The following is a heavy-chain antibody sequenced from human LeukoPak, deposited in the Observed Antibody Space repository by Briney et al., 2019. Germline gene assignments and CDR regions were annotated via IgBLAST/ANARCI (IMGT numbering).Heavy chain of an antibody. CDR2: VNQVGSDK. CDR3: ARGVFASGWYPDNFDY. D-gene: IGHD6-19*01. J-gene: IGHJ4*02. CDR1: GFAFSSYW. V-gene: IGHV3-7*01. Sequence: GGSLRLSCAASGFAFSSYWMSWVRQAPGKGLEWVANVNQVGSDKYYMDSIKGRFTISRGNAENSLDLQMNSLRAEDTAVYYCARGVFASGWYPDNFDYWGQGTLVTVSS.